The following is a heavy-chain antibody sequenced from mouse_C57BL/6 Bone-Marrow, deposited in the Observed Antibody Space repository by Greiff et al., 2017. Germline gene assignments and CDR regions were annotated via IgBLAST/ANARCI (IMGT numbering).Heavy chain of an antibody. V-gene: IGHV1-62-2*01. CDR3: ARRDYYSSWFDY. Sequence: QVQLQQSGAELVKPGASVKLSCKASGYTFTEYSIHWVKQRSGQGLEWIGWIYPGSGSIKYNEKFKDKATLTADKSSSTVYMELSRLTSEDSAVYFCARRDYYSSWFDYWGQGTTVTVAA. J-gene: IGHJ3*01. D-gene: IGHD2-12*01. CDR1: GYTFTEYS. CDR2: IYPGSGSI.